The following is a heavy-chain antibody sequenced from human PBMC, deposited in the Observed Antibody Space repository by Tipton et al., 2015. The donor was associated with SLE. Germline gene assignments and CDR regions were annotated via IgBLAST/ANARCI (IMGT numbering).Heavy chain of an antibody. J-gene: IGHJ4*01. Sequence: QSGAEVKKPGASVKVSCTASGYTFTSFGISWVRQAPGQGLEWMGWISTFNGNTVYAQNLQGRVTMTTDTSTSTAYMELRSLRSDDTAVYYCALRWPDTWTTVYWGQGTLVTVSS. V-gene: IGHV1-18*01. D-gene: IGHD4-23*01. CDR1: GYTFTSFG. CDR3: ALRWPDTWTTVY. CDR2: ISTFNGNT.